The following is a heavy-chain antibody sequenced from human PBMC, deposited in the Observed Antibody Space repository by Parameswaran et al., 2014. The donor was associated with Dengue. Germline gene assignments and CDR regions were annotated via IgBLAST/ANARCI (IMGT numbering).Heavy chain of an antibody. J-gene: IGHJ6*01. V-gene: IGHV4-59*01. CDR1: GGSISSYY. CDR2: IYYSGST. Sequence: ASETLSLTCTVSGGSISSYYWSWIRQPPGKGLEWIGYIYYSGSTNYNPSLKSRVTISVDTSKNQFSLKLSSVTAADTAVYYCARPMQRFGAMDVWGPRGPRSPSPQ. CDR3: ARPMQRFGAMDV. D-gene: IGHD3-10*01.